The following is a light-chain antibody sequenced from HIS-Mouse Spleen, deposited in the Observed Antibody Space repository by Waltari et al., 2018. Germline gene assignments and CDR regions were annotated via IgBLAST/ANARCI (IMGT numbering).Light chain of an antibody. V-gene: IGLV3-10*01. CDR3: YSTDSSGNHRV. J-gene: IGLJ2*01. CDR2: EDS. CDR1: ALPKKY. Sequence: SYELTQPPSVSVSPGQTARITCSGDALPKKYAYWYQQKSGQAPVLVLYEDSKRPSGSPERVAGSSSGTMATLTISGAQVEDEADYYCYSTDSSGNHRVFGGGTKLTVL.